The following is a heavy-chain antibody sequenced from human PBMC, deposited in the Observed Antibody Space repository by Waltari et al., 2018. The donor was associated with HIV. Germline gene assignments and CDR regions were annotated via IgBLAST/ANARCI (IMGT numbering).Heavy chain of an antibody. CDR2: IYHSGST. D-gene: IGHD5-18*01. CDR3: ASTGYTYGLDY. Sequence: QLQLQESGPGLVKPSETLSLTCTVSGGSISTRNYFWGWIRTPPGTGLECIGSIYHSGSTYYNPSLKSRVTISVDTSKSQFSLKLSSVTAADTAVYYCASTGYTYGLDYWGQGTLVTVSS. J-gene: IGHJ4*02. CDR1: GGSISTRNYF. V-gene: IGHV4-39*01.